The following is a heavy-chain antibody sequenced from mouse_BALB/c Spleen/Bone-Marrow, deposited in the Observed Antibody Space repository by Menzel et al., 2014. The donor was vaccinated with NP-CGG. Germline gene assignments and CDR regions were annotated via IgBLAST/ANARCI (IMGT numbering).Heavy chain of an antibody. Sequence: LLESGAELAKPGASVMMSCKASGYTFTSYWMHWVKQRPGQALEWIGYINPSTGYTEFNQKFKGKATLTADKSSSTAYMHLSSLTSEDSAVYYCASEATVVARYFDSWGQGTPLTVSS. CDR1: GYTFTSYW. CDR2: INPSTGYT. D-gene: IGHD1-1*01. CDR3: ASEATVVARYFDS. J-gene: IGHJ2*01. V-gene: IGHV1-7*01.